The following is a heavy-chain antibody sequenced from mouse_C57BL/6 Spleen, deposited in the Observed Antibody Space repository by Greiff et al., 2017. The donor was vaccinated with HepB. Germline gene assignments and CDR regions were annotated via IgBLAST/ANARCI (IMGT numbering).Heavy chain of an antibody. V-gene: IGHV5-17*01. D-gene: IGHD4-1*01. J-gene: IGHJ1*03. CDR3: ARWTGTGYFDV. Sequence: EVKVVESGGGLVKPGGSLKLSCAASGFTFSDYGMHWVRQAPEKGLEWVAYISSGSSTIYYADTVKGRFTISRDNAKNTLFLQMTSLRSEDTAMYYCARWTGTGYFDVWGTGTTVTVSS. CDR2: ISSGSSTI. CDR1: GFTFSDYG.